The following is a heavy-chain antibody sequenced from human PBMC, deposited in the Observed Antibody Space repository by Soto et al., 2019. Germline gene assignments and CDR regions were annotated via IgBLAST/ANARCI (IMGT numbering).Heavy chain of an antibody. Sequence: QVQLVQSGAEVKKPGASVKVSCKTAGYTFTSYALHWVRQAPGERLEWMGWVYLGDGRTETKYSQQFQGRFTITSDTSASTLYMELTSLRPEDTALYYCARDPKSGWAPFDYWGQGTLVTVS. J-gene: IGHJ4*02. D-gene: IGHD1-26*01. CDR1: GYTFTSYA. CDR3: ARDPKSGWAPFDY. V-gene: IGHV1-3*01. CDR2: VYLGDGRTET.